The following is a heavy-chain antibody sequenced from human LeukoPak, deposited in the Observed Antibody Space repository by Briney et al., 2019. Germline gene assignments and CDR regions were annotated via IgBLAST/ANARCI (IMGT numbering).Heavy chain of an antibody. Sequence: GGSLRLSCAASGFTFSSYRMNWVRQAPGKGLEWVSGISWNSGSIGYADSVKGRFTISRDNAKNSLYLQMNSLRAEDTALYYCAKTESPGSSWYPYYFDYWGQGTLVTVSS. V-gene: IGHV3-9*01. CDR1: GFTFSSYR. D-gene: IGHD6-13*01. CDR3: AKTESPGSSWYPYYFDY. CDR2: ISWNSGSI. J-gene: IGHJ4*02.